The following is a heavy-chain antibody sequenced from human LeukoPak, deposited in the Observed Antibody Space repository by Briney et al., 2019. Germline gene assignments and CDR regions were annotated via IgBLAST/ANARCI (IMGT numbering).Heavy chain of an antibody. J-gene: IGHJ6*02. CDR3: AKGSASGGGRYSVDV. Sequence: PGGSLRLSCAASGFTFATYVMRWVRQAPGKGLEWVSTISGSGGSTHYADSVKGRFTISRDNSRNTLYLQMNSLRAEDTAIYYCAKGSASGGGRYSVDVWGQGTTVTVSS. D-gene: IGHD2-15*01. CDR1: GFTFATYV. CDR2: ISGSGGST. V-gene: IGHV3-23*01.